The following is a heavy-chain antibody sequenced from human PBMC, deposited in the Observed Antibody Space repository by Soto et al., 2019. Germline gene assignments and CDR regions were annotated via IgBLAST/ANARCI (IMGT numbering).Heavy chain of an antibody. CDR1: GFTFSGSA. CDR3: TRYAGFIAFNYYYYMGV. CDR2: IRSKDNSYAT. Sequence: GSLRLSCAASGFTFSGSAMHWVRQASGKGLEWVGRIRSKDNSYATAYAASVKGRFTISRDDSQNTAYLQMNSLKTEDTAVYPCTRYAGFIAFNYYYYMGVWVKGSTVAVSS. V-gene: IGHV3-73*01. D-gene: IGHD2-2*01. J-gene: IGHJ6*03.